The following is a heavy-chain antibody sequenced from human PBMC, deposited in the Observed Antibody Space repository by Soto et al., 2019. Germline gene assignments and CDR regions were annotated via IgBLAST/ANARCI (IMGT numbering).Heavy chain of an antibody. CDR3: ARLWVGSSNYRYFDW. D-gene: IGHD6-6*01. Sequence: GGSLRLSCATSGFTFSTSAMGWVRQAPGKGLERVSAISQSGDSTYYADSVKGRFTISRDISKNTLFLQLNSLRAEDTALYYCARLWVGSSNYRYFDWWGHGTQVTVS. J-gene: IGHJ4*01. V-gene: IGHV3-23*01. CDR2: ISQSGDST. CDR1: GFTFSTSA.